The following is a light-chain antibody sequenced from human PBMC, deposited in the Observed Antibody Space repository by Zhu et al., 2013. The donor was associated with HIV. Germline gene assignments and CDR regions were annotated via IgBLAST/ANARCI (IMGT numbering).Light chain of an antibody. J-gene: IGLJ2*01. V-gene: IGLV2-8*01. Sequence: QSALTQPPSASGSPGQSVTISCTGTSSDVGGYNYVSWYQQHPGKAPKLMIYEVNKRPSGVPDRFSGSKSGNTASLTVSGLQAEDESDYYCGSYSSAGSYNLVLFGGGTKLTVL. CDR3: GSYSSAGSYNLVL. CDR1: SSDVGGYNY. CDR2: EVN.